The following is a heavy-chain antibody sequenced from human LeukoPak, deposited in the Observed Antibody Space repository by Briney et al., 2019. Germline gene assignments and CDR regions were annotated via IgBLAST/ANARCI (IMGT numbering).Heavy chain of an antibody. CDR3: ARGDDYGDYIGY. CDR1: GGSISSGGFY. V-gene: IGHV4-31*03. D-gene: IGHD4-17*01. CDR2: IFYSGST. Sequence: SETLSLTCTVSGGSISSGGFYWSWIRQHLGKGLEWIGYIFYSGSTYYNPSLKSRVTISVDTSKNQFSLKLSSVTAADTAVYYCARGDDYGDYIGYWGQGTLVTVSS. J-gene: IGHJ4*02.